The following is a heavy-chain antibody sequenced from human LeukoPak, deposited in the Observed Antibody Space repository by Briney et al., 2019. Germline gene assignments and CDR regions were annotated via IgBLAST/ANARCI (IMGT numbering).Heavy chain of an antibody. D-gene: IGHD2-2*01. J-gene: IGHJ6*04. V-gene: IGHV1-69*06. Sequence: SVKVSCKASGGTFSSYAISWVRQAPGQGLEWMGGIIPIFGTANYAQKFQGRVTITADKSTSTAYMELSSLRSEDTAVYYCARGLGTVVVPAAPLSYYYYGMDVWGKGTTVTVSA. CDR2: IIPIFGTA. CDR1: GGTFSSYA. CDR3: ARGLGTVVVPAAPLSYYYYGMDV.